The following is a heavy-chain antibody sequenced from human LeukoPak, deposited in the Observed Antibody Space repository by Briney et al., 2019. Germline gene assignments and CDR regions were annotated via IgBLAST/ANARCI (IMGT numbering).Heavy chain of an antibody. J-gene: IGHJ4*02. CDR1: GGTFSSYA. V-gene: IGHV1-69*05. Sequence: SVKVSCKASGGTFSSYAISWVRQAPGQGLEWMGRIIPIFDTANYAQKFQGRVTIPTDESPSTAYMELSSLRSEDTAVYYCARLGDDYVWGIYRSSYFDYWGQGTLVTVSS. D-gene: IGHD3-16*02. CDR2: IIPIFDTA. CDR3: ARLGDDYVWGIYRSSYFDY.